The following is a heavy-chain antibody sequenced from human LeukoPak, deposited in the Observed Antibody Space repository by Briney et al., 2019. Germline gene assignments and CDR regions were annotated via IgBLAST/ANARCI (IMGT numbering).Heavy chain of an antibody. V-gene: IGHV3-33*01. CDR3: ARGLPPVMKYYFDY. Sequence: GESLRLSCAASGFTFNSYGMHWVRQPPGKGLEWVAVMWYDGSNKYYADSVKGRFTISRDDSKNTLYLQMNSLRAEDTAMYYCARGLPPVMKYYFDYWGQGTLVTVSS. J-gene: IGHJ4*02. D-gene: IGHD4-11*01. CDR2: MWYDGSNK. CDR1: GFTFNSYG.